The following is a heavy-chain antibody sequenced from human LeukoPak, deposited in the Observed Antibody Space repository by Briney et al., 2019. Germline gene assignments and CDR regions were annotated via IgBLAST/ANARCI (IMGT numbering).Heavy chain of an antibody. CDR1: GGSISGYY. V-gene: IGHV4-59*12. CDR2: IYYSGST. Sequence: SETLSLTCTVSGGSISGYYWSWIRQPPGKGLEWIGYIYYSGSTNYNPSLKSRVTISVDTSKNQFSLKLSSVTAADTAVYYCARAPHYGDFDYWGQGTLVTVSS. J-gene: IGHJ4*02. D-gene: IGHD4-17*01. CDR3: ARAPHYGDFDY.